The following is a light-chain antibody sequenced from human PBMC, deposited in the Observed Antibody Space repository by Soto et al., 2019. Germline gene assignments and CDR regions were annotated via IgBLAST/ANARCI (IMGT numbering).Light chain of an antibody. V-gene: IGLV2-11*01. J-gene: IGLJ3*02. Sequence: QSALTQPRSVSGSPGQSVTISCTGTSSDVGGYNFVSWYQQYPGKAPKLIIYDVSKRPSGVPDRFSGSKSGNTASLTISGLQAEDEADYYCCSYAGSYTLWVFGGGTKVTGL. CDR2: DVS. CDR3: CSYAGSYTLWV. CDR1: SSDVGGYNF.